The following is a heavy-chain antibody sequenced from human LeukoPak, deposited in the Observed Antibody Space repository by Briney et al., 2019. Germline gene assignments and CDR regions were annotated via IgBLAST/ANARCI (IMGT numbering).Heavy chain of an antibody. CDR1: GFTFSDYY. Sequence: GGSLRLSCAASGFTFSDYYMSWIRQAPGKGLEWVSGVSDSGGNTYYVDSVKGRFTISRDNSRNTVYLHMNSLRAEDTALYYCAKGVHKLNYDFWSGYYPPIYFDYWGQGTLVTVSS. J-gene: IGHJ4*02. D-gene: IGHD3-3*01. CDR2: VSDSGGNT. CDR3: AKGVHKLNYDFWSGYYPPIYFDY. V-gene: IGHV3-23*01.